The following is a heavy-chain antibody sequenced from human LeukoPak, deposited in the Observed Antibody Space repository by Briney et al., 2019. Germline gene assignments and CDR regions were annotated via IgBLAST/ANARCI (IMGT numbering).Heavy chain of an antibody. D-gene: IGHD4-11*01. CDR3: ARDSDYTSISYGMDV. CDR1: GFTFSSYG. V-gene: IGHV3-33*05. Sequence: GGSLRLSCAASGFTFSSYGMQWVRQAPGKGLEWVAVISYDGSNKYYADSVKGRFTISRDNSKNTLYLQMNSLRAEDTAVYYCARDSDYTSISYGMDVWGQGTTVTVSS. CDR2: ISYDGSNK. J-gene: IGHJ6*02.